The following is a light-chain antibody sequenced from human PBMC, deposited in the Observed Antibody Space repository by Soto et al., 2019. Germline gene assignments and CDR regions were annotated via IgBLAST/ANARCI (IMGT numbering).Light chain of an antibody. Sequence: DRQMTQSAASRSAGGGGRLTITFLASQGITNYLAWYRQKPGKVPKLLIYVASTLQSGVPSRFSGTGSGTDFTLTISNLQPEDVATYYCQKCDSAPLTFGGGTKVDI. CDR2: VAS. V-gene: IGKV1-27*01. J-gene: IGKJ4*01. CDR3: QKCDSAPLT. CDR1: QGITNY.